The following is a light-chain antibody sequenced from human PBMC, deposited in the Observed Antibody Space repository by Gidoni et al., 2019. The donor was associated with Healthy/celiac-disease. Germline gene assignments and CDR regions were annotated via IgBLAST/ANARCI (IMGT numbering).Light chain of an antibody. J-gene: IGKJ1*01. Sequence: DIVMTQSPLSLPVTSGEPASISCRSSQSLLHSNGYNYLDWYLQQQGQSPQLLIYLGSNRASGVPDRFSGSGSGTDFTLKISRVEAEDVGVYYCMQALQTKTFGQGTKVEIK. V-gene: IGKV2-28*01. CDR1: QSLLHSNGYNY. CDR2: LGS. CDR3: MQALQTKT.